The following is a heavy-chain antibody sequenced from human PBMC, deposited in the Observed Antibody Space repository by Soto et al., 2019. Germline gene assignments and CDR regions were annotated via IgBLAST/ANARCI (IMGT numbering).Heavy chain of an antibody. D-gene: IGHD4-17*01. J-gene: IGHJ4*02. CDR1: GFTFSGYA. V-gene: IGHV3-23*01. CDR3: AKPVDYGQAPFDY. Sequence: EVQLLESGGGLVQPGGSVRLSCAASGFTFSGYAMSWVRQAPGKGLEWVSAISGSGGSTYYADSVKGRFTISRDNSKHTLYLQMNSLRAEDTAVYYCAKPVDYGQAPFDYWGQGTLVTVSS. CDR2: ISGSGGST.